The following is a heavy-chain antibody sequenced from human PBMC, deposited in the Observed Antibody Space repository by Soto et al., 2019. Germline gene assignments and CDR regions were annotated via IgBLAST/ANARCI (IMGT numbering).Heavy chain of an antibody. D-gene: IGHD3-22*01. CDR2: IYYSGST. CDR1: GGSISSGGYY. Sequence: QVQLQESGPGLVKPSQTLSLTCTVSGGSISSGGYYWSWIRQHPGKGLEWIGYIYYSGSTYYNPSLKSRVTISVDTSKNQFSLKLSSVTAADTALYYCARESIDSSGYTPHASFDYWGQGTLVTVSS. CDR3: ARESIDSSGYTPHASFDY. J-gene: IGHJ4*02. V-gene: IGHV4-31*03.